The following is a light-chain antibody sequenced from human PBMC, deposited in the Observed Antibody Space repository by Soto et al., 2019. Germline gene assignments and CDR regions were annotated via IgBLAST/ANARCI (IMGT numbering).Light chain of an antibody. Sequence: ELELTQSPGTLSLSPGERATLSYRSSQSVSSSYLAWYQQKPGQAPRLLIYGASSRATGIPDRFSGSGSGTDFTLTISRLEPEDFAVYYCQQYGSSPPITFGQGTRLEIK. CDR3: QQYGSSPPIT. J-gene: IGKJ5*01. V-gene: IGKV3-20*01. CDR1: QSVSSSY. CDR2: GAS.